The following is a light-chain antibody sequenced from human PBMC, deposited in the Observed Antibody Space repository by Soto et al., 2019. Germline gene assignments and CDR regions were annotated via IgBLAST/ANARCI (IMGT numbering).Light chain of an antibody. CDR2: GVS. CDR1: QTVNRNY. J-gene: IGKJ1*01. Sequence: EIILTQSPGTLALSPVDGATLSCRASQTVNRNYLAWYHQRPGQPPRLLIYGVSNRASGVPDRFSGDGSWTEFTLTIGRLDPDDFGVYYCQQYIDSPRTFGQGTRVEVK. CDR3: QQYIDSPRT. V-gene: IGKV3-20*01.